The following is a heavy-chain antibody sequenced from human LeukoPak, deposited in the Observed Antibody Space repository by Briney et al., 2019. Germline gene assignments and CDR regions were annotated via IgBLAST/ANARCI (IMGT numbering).Heavy chain of an antibody. CDR3: ARGYSSSWHYYYYGMDV. CDR2: INPSGGST. V-gene: IGHV1-46*01. D-gene: IGHD6-13*01. Sequence: ASVKVSCKASGYTFTSYYMHWARQAPGQGLEWMGVINPSGGSTSYAQKFQGRVTMTRDTSTSTVYMELSSLRSEDTAVYYCARGYSSSWHYYYYGMDVWGQGTTVTVSS. J-gene: IGHJ6*02. CDR1: GYTFTSYY.